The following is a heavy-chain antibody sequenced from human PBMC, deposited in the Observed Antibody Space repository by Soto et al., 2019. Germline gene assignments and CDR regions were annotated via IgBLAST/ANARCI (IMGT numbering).Heavy chain of an antibody. J-gene: IGHJ1*01. CDR1: GGSISSYY. V-gene: IGHV4-59*01. Sequence: SETLSLTCTVSGGSISSYYWSWIRQPPGKGLEWIGYIYYSGSTNYNPSLKSRVTISVDTSKNQFSLKLSSVTAADTDVYYCARATKYSSGWYPYFQHWGQGTLVTVSS. D-gene: IGHD6-19*01. CDR3: ARATKYSSGWYPYFQH. CDR2: IYYSGST.